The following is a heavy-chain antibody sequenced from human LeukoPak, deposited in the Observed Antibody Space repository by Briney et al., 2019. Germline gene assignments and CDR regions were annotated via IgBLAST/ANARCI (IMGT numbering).Heavy chain of an antibody. CDR3: ASAHIVVVPAAPRVYYYYGMDV. CDR1: GGTFSSYA. D-gene: IGHD2-2*01. J-gene: IGHJ6*02. V-gene: IGHV1-69*13. Sequence: SVKVSCKASGGTFSSYAISWVRQAPGQGLEWMGGIIPIFGTANYAQTFQGRVTITADESTSTAYMELSSLRSEDTAVYYCASAHIVVVPAAPRVYYYYGMDVWGQGTTVTVSS. CDR2: IIPIFGTA.